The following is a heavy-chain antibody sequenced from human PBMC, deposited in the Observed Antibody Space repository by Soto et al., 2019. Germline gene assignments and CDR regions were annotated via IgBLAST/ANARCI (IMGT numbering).Heavy chain of an antibody. CDR1: GYTFTSYG. CDR2: INTYNGNT. Sequence: ASVNVSCKASGYTFTSYGISWVRQAPGQGLEWMGWINTYNGNTNHAQKLQGRVTMTTDTSTSTAYMELRSLRSDDTAVYYCARALGSGTYYNQYNWFDPWGQGTLLTVSS. D-gene: IGHD3-10*01. J-gene: IGHJ5*02. CDR3: ARALGSGTYYNQYNWFDP. V-gene: IGHV1-18*01.